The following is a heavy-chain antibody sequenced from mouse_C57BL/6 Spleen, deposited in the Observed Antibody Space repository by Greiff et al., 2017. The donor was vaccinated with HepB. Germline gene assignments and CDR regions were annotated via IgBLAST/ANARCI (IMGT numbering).Heavy chain of an antibody. V-gene: IGHV1-54*01. Sequence: VKLMESGAELVRPGTSVKVSCKASGYAFTNYLIEWVKQRPGQGLEWIGVINPGSGGTNYNEKLKGKATLTADKSSSTAYMQLSSLTSEDSAVYFCARVAHYSAMDYWGQGTSVTVSS. CDR3: ARVAHYSAMDY. J-gene: IGHJ4*01. CDR2: INPGSGGT. CDR1: GYAFTNYL. D-gene: IGHD2-12*01.